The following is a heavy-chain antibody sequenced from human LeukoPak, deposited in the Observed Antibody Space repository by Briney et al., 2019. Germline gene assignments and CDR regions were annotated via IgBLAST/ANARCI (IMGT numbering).Heavy chain of an antibody. J-gene: IGHJ4*02. CDR1: GFTFSDYY. CDR2: ISSSGSTI. D-gene: IGHD6-19*01. CDR3: ARADGSGWYRYFDY. V-gene: IGHV3-11*01. Sequence: GGSLRLSCAASGFTFSDYYMSWIRQAPGKGLEWGSYISSSGSTIYYADSVKGRFTISRDNAKNSLYLQMNSLRAEDTAVYYCARADGSGWYRYFDYWGQGTLVTVSS.